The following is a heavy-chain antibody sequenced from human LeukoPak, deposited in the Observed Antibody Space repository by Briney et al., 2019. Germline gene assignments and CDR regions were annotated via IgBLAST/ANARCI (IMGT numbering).Heavy chain of an antibody. D-gene: IGHD4-17*01. V-gene: IGHV1-69*02. CDR2: IIPILGIA. CDR1: GGTFSSYT. Sequence: SVKVSCKASGGTFSSYTISWVRQAPGQGLEWMGRIIPILGIANYAQKFQGRVTITADKSTSTAYMELSSLRSEDTAVYYCASSNYGNYYYYYMDVWGKGTTVTISS. CDR3: ASSNYGNYYYYYMDV. J-gene: IGHJ6*03.